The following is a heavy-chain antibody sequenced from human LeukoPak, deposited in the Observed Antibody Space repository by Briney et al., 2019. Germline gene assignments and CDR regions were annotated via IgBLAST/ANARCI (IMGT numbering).Heavy chain of an antibody. CDR1: GGSFSGYY. V-gene: IGHV4-34*01. J-gene: IGHJ5*02. CDR3: ARVSIAAAGTVFDP. CDR2: INHSGST. D-gene: IGHD6-13*01. Sequence: PSETLSLTCAVSGGSFSGYYWSWIRQPPGKGLEWIGEINHSGSTNYNPSLKSRVTISVDTSKNQFSLKLSSVTAADTAVYYCARVSIAAAGTVFDPWARGTLVSVSS.